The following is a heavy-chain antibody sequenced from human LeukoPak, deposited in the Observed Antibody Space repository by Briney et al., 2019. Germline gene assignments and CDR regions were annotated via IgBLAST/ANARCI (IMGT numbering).Heavy chain of an antibody. J-gene: IGHJ6*03. D-gene: IGHD5-18*01. CDR1: GFTFSSYS. Sequence: GGSLRLSCAASGFTFSSYSMNWVRQAPGKGLEWVSYISSSSSTIYYADSVKGRFTISRDNAKNSLYLQMNSLRAEDTAVYYCARSDTAMVNYYYYMDAWGKGTTVTVSS. CDR3: ARSDTAMVNYYYYMDA. CDR2: ISSSSSTI. V-gene: IGHV3-48*01.